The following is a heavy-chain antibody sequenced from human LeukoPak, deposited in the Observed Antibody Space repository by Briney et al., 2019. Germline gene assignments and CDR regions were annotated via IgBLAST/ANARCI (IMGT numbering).Heavy chain of an antibody. D-gene: IGHD3-10*01. CDR2: IDEHGTTI. V-gene: IGHV3-74*01. J-gene: IGHJ4*02. CDR1: GFTFSRYW. CDR3: ARDVGGAGSH. Sequence: GGSLRLSCAASGFTFSRYWMHWVRQAPGEGLVWVSRIDEHGTTIDYADSVRDRFTISRDNAKNTLYLHMNSLRAEDTAMYYCARDVGGAGSHWGQGSLVTVSS.